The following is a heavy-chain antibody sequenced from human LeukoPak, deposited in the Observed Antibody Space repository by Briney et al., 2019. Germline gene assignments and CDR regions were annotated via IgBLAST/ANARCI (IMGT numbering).Heavy chain of an antibody. Sequence: SETLSLTCFVSGGSISNTNYYWAWIRQPPGKGLEYIGSIYHNGRTYYNPSLTSRVTISVDKSKNQFSLKLNSVTAADTAVYYCARVWSPGYYYGSDSPYYSDYWGQGTLVTVSS. V-gene: IGHV4-39*07. J-gene: IGHJ4*02. CDR1: GGSISNTNYY. CDR3: ARVWSPGYYYGSDSPYYSDY. CDR2: IYHNGRT. D-gene: IGHD3-10*01.